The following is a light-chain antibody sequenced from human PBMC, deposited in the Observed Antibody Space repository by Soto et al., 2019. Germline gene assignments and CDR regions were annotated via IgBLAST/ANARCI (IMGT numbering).Light chain of an antibody. CDR1: NIGGKT. CDR2: YDT. Sequence: SYELTQPPSVSVAPGKTASITCGGNNIGGKTVHWFQQKPGQAPVVVLYYDTHRPSGIPERLSGSNSGNTATLTISRVEAGDEADYYCHVCDSSSDHVVFGGGTKVTVL. V-gene: IGLV3-21*04. J-gene: IGLJ3*02. CDR3: HVCDSSSDHVV.